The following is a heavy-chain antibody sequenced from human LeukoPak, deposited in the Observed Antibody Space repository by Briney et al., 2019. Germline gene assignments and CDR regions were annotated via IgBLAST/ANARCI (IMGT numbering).Heavy chain of an antibody. J-gene: IGHJ4*02. D-gene: IGHD3-16*01. CDR1: GDSVGGYY. CDR3: ARHRFGHLFDS. CDR2: VYQTGHT. Sequence: TSETLSLTCSVSGDSVGGYYWSWIRQPPGKGLEWIGYVYQTGHTHYSPSLKSRATVSLDTSRNKVSLRVSSVTAADTAVYYCARHRFGHLFDSWGQGILVVVSS. V-gene: IGHV4-59*02.